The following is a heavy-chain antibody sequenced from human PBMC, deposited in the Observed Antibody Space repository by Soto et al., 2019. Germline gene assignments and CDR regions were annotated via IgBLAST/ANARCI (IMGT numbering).Heavy chain of an antibody. Sequence: SETLSLTCTVSGGSISSYYWSWIRQPPGKGLEWIGYIYYSGSTNYNPSLKSRVTISVDTSKNQFSMKLSSVTAADTAVYYCARVFVIYNFWSGYYPDYYYYYMDVWGKGTPATVSS. CDR2: IYYSGST. CDR3: ARVFVIYNFWSGYYPDYYYYYMDV. V-gene: IGHV4-59*01. CDR1: GGSISSYY. J-gene: IGHJ6*03. D-gene: IGHD3-3*01.